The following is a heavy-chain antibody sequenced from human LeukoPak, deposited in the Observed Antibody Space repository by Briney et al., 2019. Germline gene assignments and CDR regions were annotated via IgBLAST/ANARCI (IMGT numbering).Heavy chain of an antibody. CDR1: GLTLSNYW. CDR2: MNYDGSST. CDR3: ARETTVIREWYFDL. D-gene: IGHD4-17*01. Sequence: PGGSLRLSCAASGLTLSNYWMHWARQAPGKGLVWVSRMNYDGSSTTYADSVKGRFTISRDNAKNTLYLQMNSLRAEDTAVYYCARETTVIREWYFDLWGRGTLVTVAS. V-gene: IGHV3-74*03. J-gene: IGHJ2*01.